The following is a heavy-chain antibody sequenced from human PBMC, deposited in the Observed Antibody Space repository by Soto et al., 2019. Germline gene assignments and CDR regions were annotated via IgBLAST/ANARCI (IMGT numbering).Heavy chain of an antibody. CDR1: GFSLSTTGVG. Sequence: QITLKESGPTLVKPRQTLTLTCTFSGFSLSTTGVGVGWIRQPPGKALEWLALIYWDDDKRYNPSLKSRLTITKDTSKNQVVLTMPNMDPVDTATYYCVQSRCGGDCLQSYSSHSYYGLDVWGQGTTVTVSS. CDR3: VQSRCGGDCLQSYSSHSYYGLDV. J-gene: IGHJ6*02. V-gene: IGHV2-5*02. D-gene: IGHD2-21*01. CDR2: IYWDDDK.